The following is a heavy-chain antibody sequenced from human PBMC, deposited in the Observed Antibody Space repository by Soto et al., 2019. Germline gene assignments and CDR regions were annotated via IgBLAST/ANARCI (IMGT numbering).Heavy chain of an antibody. J-gene: IGHJ5*02. CDR3: ARVPGDFWSGYYSWFDP. CDR2: IYYTGST. V-gene: IGHV4-59*12. CDR1: GGSISNYY. D-gene: IGHD3-3*01. Sequence: SLMMSHTCTVSGGSISNYYGSCIRQPQGKGLEWIGYIYYTGSTNYNPSLKSRVTISVDTSKNQFSLKMSSVTAADTAVYYCARVPGDFWSGYYSWFDPWGQGTLVTVSS.